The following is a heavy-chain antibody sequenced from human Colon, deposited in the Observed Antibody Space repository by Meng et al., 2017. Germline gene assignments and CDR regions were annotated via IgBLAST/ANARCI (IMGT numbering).Heavy chain of an antibody. CDR1: GFTFNDAW. D-gene: IGHD1-1*01. CDR2: IRSDGSTT. V-gene: IGHV3-74*02. J-gene: IGHJ4*02. CDR3: ARGVPDRYFVDY. Sequence: EVQLVGSGGGLVYPGGSLRLSCAASGFTFNDAWMSWVRQAPGKGLEWVSRIRSDGSTTNYADSVKGRFTITRDNAKNTLYLQMSSLRVDEDTAVYYCARGVPDRYFVDYWGQGTLVTVSS.